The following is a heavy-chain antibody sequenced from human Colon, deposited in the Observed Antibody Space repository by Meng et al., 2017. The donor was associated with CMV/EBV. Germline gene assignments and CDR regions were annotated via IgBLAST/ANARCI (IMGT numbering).Heavy chain of an antibody. D-gene: IGHD6-6*01. CDR2: ISRSSSYI. Sequence: GESLKISCEASGFTFSWYSMNWVRQAPGKGLEWVSSISRSSSYIYYADSVKGRFTISRDNAKNSLYLQMNSLRAEDTAVYYCARAPSSVVHWFDPWGQGTLVTVSS. V-gene: IGHV3-21*01. CDR3: ARAPSSVVHWFDP. J-gene: IGHJ5*02. CDR1: GFTFSWYS.